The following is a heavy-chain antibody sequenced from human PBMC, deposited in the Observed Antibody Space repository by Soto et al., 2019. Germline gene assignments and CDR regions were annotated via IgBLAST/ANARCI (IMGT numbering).Heavy chain of an antibody. CDR3: ARREVSSPPRGATSASGGMDV. J-gene: IGHJ6*04. CDR1: GFNFNNYG. CDR2: IWNDGNGY. D-gene: IGHD6-25*01. V-gene: IGHV3-33*01. Sequence: QVQLVESGGGVVQPGRSLRLSCAASGFNFNNYGMHWVRQATGKGLDWVADIWNDGNGYYYANSVKGRFTISRDNSKNTLYLQMSSLRAAVTAVYYCARREVSSPPRGATSASGGMDVWGKGTTDTISS.